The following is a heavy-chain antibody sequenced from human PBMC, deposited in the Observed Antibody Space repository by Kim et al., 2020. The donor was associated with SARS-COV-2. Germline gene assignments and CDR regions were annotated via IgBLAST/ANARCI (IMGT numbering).Heavy chain of an antibody. CDR1: GFTFSDYY. CDR3: AIGTVHYYHFDY. CDR2: ISGTGSAT. V-gene: IGHV3-11*01. D-gene: IGHD1-26*01. Sequence: GGSLRLSCGGSGFTFSDYYMSWVRQAPGKGLEWVAYISGTGSATYYLDSVKGRFTISRDNAARSLSLQMNSLRADDTAVYYCAIGTVHYYHFDYWGQGTFVTVSS. J-gene: IGHJ4*02.